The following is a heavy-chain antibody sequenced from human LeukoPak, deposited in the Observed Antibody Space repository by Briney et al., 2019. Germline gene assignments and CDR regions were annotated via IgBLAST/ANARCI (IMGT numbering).Heavy chain of an antibody. CDR1: GGSISSSSYY. J-gene: IGHJ4*02. V-gene: IGHV4-39*01. CDR2: IYYSGST. D-gene: IGHD6-6*01. Sequence: SETLSLTCSVSGGSISSSSYYWGWIRQPPGKGLEWIGSIYYSGSTYYNPSLKSRVTISVDTSKNQFPLKLSSVTAADTAVYYCARQRQQLGPVDYWGQGTLVTVSS. CDR3: ARQRQQLGPVDY.